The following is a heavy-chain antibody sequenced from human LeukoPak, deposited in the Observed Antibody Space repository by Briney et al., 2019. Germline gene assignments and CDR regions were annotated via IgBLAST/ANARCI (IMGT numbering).Heavy chain of an antibody. Sequence: PSQTLSLTCAVSGGSISSGGYSWSWIRQPPGKGLEWIGYIYHSGSTYYNPSLKSRVTISVDRSKNQLSLKLSSVTAADTAVYYCARAAVLRYFDWLTYYFDYWGQGTLVTVSS. V-gene: IGHV4-30-2*01. D-gene: IGHD3-9*01. CDR1: GGSISSGGYS. CDR3: ARAAVLRYFDWLTYYFDY. CDR2: IYHSGST. J-gene: IGHJ4*02.